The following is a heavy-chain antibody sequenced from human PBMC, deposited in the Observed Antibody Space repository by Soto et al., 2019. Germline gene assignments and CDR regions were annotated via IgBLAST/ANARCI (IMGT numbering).Heavy chain of an antibody. CDR3: ALRSMAVVPEY. CDR2: LYYGRSA. Sequence: QVQLQESGPGLVKPSETLSLTCAVSGDSISSYYCMWIRQPPGKGLESIGYLYYGRSANYNPSLRSRVTVPVDTSTNQCSLTLSSMTAADTAVYYCALRSMAVVPEYWGQGTLVTVSS. V-gene: IGHV4-59*01. CDR1: GDSISSYY. D-gene: IGHD3-22*01. J-gene: IGHJ4*02.